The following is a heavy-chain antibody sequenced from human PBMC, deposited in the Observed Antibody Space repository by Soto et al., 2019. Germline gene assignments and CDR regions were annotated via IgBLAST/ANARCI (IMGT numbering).Heavy chain of an antibody. D-gene: IGHD5-18*01. J-gene: IGHJ4*02. CDR3: AKEYSYGYGFSGYFDY. CDR1: GFTFSSYA. Sequence: PGGSLRLSCAASGFTFSSYAMSWVRQAPGKGLEWVSAISGSGGSTYYADSVKGRFTISRDNSKNTLYLQMNSLRAEDTAVYYCAKEYSYGYGFSGYFDYWGQGTLVTVSS. V-gene: IGHV3-23*01. CDR2: ISGSGGST.